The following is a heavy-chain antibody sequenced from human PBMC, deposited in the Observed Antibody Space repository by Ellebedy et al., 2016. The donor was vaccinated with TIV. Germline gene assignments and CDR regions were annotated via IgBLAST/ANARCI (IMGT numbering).Heavy chain of an antibody. CDR2: IRSKTNSYAT. V-gene: IGHV3-73*01. Sequence: GGSLRLSXAASGFSFSGSALHWVPQAYGKGLEWVGRIRSKTNSYATAYAASLKGRFTISRDDSKKTAYLQMDSLKTEDTAVYYCVRQFMTTVTKPYWYFDLWGRGTLVTVSS. CDR3: VRQFMTTVTKPYWYFDL. D-gene: IGHD4-11*01. J-gene: IGHJ2*01. CDR1: GFSFSGSA.